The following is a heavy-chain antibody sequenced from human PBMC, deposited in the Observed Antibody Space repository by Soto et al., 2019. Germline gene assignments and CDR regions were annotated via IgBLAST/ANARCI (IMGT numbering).Heavy chain of an antibody. Sequence: SLRLSCAASGFTFSSYAMSWVRQAPGKGLEWVSAISGSGGSTYYADSVKGRFTISRDNAKNSLYLQMNSLRAEDTAVYYCARDKLLWFGELFYYYYYGMDVWGQGTTVTVSS. CDR3: ARDKLLWFGELFYYYYYGMDV. CDR2: ISGSGGST. V-gene: IGHV3-23*01. J-gene: IGHJ6*02. CDR1: GFTFSSYA. D-gene: IGHD3-10*01.